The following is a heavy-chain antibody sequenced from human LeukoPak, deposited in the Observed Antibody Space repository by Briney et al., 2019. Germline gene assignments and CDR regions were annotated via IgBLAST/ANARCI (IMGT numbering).Heavy chain of an antibody. J-gene: IGHJ4*02. D-gene: IGHD2-15*01. CDR3: ARVSGYCSGGSCRNRLFDY. Sequence: SETLSLTCAAYGGSFSGYYWSWIRQPPGKGLEWIGEINHSGSTNYNPSLKSRVTISVDTSKNQFSLKLSSVTAADTAVYYCARVSGYCSGGSCRNRLFDYWGQGTLVTVSS. CDR2: INHSGST. V-gene: IGHV4-34*01. CDR1: GGSFSGYY.